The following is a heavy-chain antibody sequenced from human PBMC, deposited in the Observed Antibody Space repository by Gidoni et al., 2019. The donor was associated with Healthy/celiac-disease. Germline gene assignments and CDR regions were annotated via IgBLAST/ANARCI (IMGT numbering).Heavy chain of an antibody. J-gene: IGHJ5*02. V-gene: IGHV3-48*01. CDR3: ARDLGVYDFWSGYYPNWFDP. Sequence: LSCAASGYTFRSYSMNWVRQAPGKGLEWVSYISSSSSTIYDADSVKGRFTISRDNAKNSLYLQMNSLRAEDTAVYYCARDLGVYDFWSGYYPNWFDPWGQGTLVTVSS. CDR2: ISSSSSTI. D-gene: IGHD3-3*01. CDR1: GYTFRSYS.